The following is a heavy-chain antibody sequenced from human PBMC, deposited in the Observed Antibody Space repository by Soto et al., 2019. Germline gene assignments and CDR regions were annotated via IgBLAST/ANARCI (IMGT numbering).Heavy chain of an antibody. CDR3: ARADIVLMVSNGMDV. V-gene: IGHV1-2*02. D-gene: IGHD2-8*01. CDR2: INPNSGGT. CDR1: GYTFTGYY. Sequence: GASVKVSCKASGYTFTGYYVLWVRQAPGQGLEWMGWINPNSGGTNYAQKFQGRVTMTRDTSISTAYMELRRLRSDDTAVYYCARADIVLMVSNGMDVWGQGTTVTVSS. J-gene: IGHJ6*02.